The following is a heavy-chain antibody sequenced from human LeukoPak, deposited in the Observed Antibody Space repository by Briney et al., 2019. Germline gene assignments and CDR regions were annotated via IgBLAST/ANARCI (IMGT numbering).Heavy chain of an antibody. J-gene: IGHJ5*02. Sequence: SETLSLTCAVYGGSFSGYYWSWIRQPPGKGLEWIGEINHSGSTNYNPSLKSRATISVDTSKNQFSLKLSFVTAADTAVYYCARDVNYYDSSGYPLPWGQGTLVTVSS. CDR2: INHSGST. D-gene: IGHD3-22*01. CDR3: ARDVNYYDSSGYPLP. V-gene: IGHV4-34*01. CDR1: GGSFSGYY.